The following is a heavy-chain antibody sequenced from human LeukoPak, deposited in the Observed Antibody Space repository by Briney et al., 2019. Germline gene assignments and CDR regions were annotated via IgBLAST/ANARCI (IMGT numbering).Heavy chain of an antibody. Sequence: TGGSLRLSCAASGFTFSSYSMNWVRQAPGKGLEWVAVISYDGSNKYYADSVKGRFTISRDNSKNTLYLQMNSLRAEDTAVYYCAKDISGYDEDYWGQGTLVTVFS. CDR2: ISYDGSNK. J-gene: IGHJ4*02. CDR1: GFTFSSYS. CDR3: AKDISGYDEDY. D-gene: IGHD5-12*01. V-gene: IGHV3-30*18.